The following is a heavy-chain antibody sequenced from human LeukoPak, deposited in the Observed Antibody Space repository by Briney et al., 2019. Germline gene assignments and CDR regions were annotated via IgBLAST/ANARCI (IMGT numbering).Heavy chain of an antibody. Sequence: ASVKVSCKASGYTFSGYYLHWVRQAPGQGLEWMGWINPNSGGTNSAQKFQGRVTMTRDTSIITAYMELSRLRSDDAAVYYCARLTGFDPWGQGTLVTVSS. CDR3: ARLTGFDP. V-gene: IGHV1-2*02. CDR1: GYTFSGYY. D-gene: IGHD4/OR15-4a*01. CDR2: INPNSGGT. J-gene: IGHJ5*02.